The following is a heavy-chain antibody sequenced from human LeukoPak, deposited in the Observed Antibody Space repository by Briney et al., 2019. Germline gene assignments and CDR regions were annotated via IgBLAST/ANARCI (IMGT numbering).Heavy chain of an antibody. CDR3: ARGTYSYGSFDY. CDR1: GYTFTGYY. Sequence: ASVKVSCKASGYTFTGYYMHWARQAPGQGLEWMGWINPNSGGTNYAQKFQGRVTMTRDTSISTAYMELSRLRSDDTAVYYCARGTYSYGSFDYWGQGTLVTVSS. V-gene: IGHV1-2*02. D-gene: IGHD5-18*01. CDR2: INPNSGGT. J-gene: IGHJ4*02.